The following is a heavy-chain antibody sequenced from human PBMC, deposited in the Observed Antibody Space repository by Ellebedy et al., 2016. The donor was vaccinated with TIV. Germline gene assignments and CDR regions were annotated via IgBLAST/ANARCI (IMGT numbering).Heavy chain of an antibody. Sequence: AASVKVSCKASGYTFTSYGISWVRQAPGQGLEYMGWMNPNSGETDYAQKFQGRVTMTRNTSTSTAYLELSSLRSEDTAVYWCARGTGRFDPWGQGTLVTVSS. V-gene: IGHV1-8*02. CDR1: GYTFTSYG. CDR2: MNPNSGET. CDR3: ARGTGRFDP. J-gene: IGHJ5*02.